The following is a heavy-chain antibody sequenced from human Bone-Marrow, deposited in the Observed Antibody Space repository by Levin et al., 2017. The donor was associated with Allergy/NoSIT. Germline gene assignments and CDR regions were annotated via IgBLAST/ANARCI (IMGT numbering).Heavy chain of an antibody. J-gene: IGHJ6*02. D-gene: IGHD3-9*01. CDR1: GFTFRNYW. CDR3: ASTLYDILTGRYGSDV. CDR2: ISDDGTST. Sequence: GGSLRLSCAASGFTFRNYWMNWVRQVPGKGLEWVSRISDDGTSTNYADSVEGRFTISRDNAKNTLFLQMDSLRAEDTALYYCASTLYDILTGRYGSDVWGQGTTVTVSS. V-gene: IGHV3-74*01.